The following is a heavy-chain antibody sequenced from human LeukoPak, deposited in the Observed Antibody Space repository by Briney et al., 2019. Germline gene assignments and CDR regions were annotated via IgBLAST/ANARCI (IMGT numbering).Heavy chain of an antibody. Sequence: GRSLRLSCAASGFTFSSYGMHWVRQAPGKGLEWVAVISYDGSNKYYADSVKGRFTISRDNSKYTLYLQMNSLRAEDTAVYYCAKDGSITMVRGVRFYWYFDLWGRGTLVTVSS. CDR3: AKDGSITMVRGVRFYWYFDL. J-gene: IGHJ2*01. D-gene: IGHD3-10*01. CDR1: GFTFSSYG. CDR2: ISYDGSNK. V-gene: IGHV3-30*18.